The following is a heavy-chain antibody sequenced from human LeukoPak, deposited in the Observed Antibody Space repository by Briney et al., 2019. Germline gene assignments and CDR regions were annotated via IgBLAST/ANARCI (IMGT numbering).Heavy chain of an antibody. V-gene: IGHV1-2*02. D-gene: IGHD2-2*01. CDR1: GYTFADYY. CDR2: INPNDGDT. CDR3: ARTNFLYCSSSTCLFDY. Sequence: ASVKVSCKASGYTFADYYMHWVRQAPGQGFEWMGWINPNDGDTNYAQKFQGRVTMTRDTSISTAHMEVSRLRSDDTAVYYCARTNFLYCSSSTCLFDYWGQGTLVTVSS. J-gene: IGHJ4*02.